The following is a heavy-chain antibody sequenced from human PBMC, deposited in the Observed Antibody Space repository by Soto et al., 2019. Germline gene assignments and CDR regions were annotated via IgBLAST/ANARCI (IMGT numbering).Heavy chain of an antibody. D-gene: IGHD5-18*01. CDR2: IRSKANSYAT. CDR1: GFTFSGSA. V-gene: IGHV3-73*02. J-gene: IGHJ6*02. Sequence: EVQLVESGGGLVQPGGSLKLSCAASGFTFSGSAMHWVRQASGKGLEWVGRIRSKANSYATAYAASVKGRFTISRDDSKNTAYLEMNSLKTEDTAVYYCTSQGIGYSYGNSYYYYGMDVWGQGTTVTVSS. CDR3: TSQGIGYSYGNSYYYYGMDV.